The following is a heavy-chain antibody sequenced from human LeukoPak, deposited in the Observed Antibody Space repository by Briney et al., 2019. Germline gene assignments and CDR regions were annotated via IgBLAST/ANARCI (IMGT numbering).Heavy chain of an antibody. Sequence: GRSLRLSCAASGFTFSSYAMHWVRQAPGKGLEWVAVISYDGSNKYYADSVKGRFTISRDNSKNTLYLQMNSLRAEDTAVYYCVVGATPYYFDYWGQGTLVTVSS. D-gene: IGHD1-26*01. V-gene: IGHV3-30-3*01. CDR1: GFTFSSYA. CDR3: VVGATPYYFDY. CDR2: ISYDGSNK. J-gene: IGHJ4*02.